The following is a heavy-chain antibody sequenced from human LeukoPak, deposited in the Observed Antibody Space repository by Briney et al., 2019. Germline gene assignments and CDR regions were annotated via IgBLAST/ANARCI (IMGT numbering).Heavy chain of an antibody. CDR2: IRSSSSTI. J-gene: IGHJ3*02. CDR3: ARAKRNGFDI. Sequence: GGSLRLSCEASGFTFSNYSMNWVRQAPGKGLEWVSYIRSSSSTIYYADSVKRRFTISRDNAKNSLYLQMNSLRAEDTAVYYCARAKRNGFDIWGQGTMVTASS. CDR1: GFTFSNYS. V-gene: IGHV3-48*01.